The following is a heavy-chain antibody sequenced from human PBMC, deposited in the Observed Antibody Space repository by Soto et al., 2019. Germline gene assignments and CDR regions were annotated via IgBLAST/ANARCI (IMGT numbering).Heavy chain of an antibody. CDR1: GGSISSYY. CDR2: IYYSGST. D-gene: IGHD6-19*01. Sequence: ETLSLTCTVSGGSISSYYWSWIRQPPGKGLEWIGYIYYSGSTTYNPSLKSRVTISVDTSKNQFSLKLSSVTAADTAVYYCARILSGWLDYWGQGTMVTSPQ. J-gene: IGHJ4*02. V-gene: IGHV4-59*01. CDR3: ARILSGWLDY.